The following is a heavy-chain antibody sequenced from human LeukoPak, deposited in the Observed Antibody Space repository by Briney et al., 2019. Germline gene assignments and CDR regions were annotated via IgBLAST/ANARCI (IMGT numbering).Heavy chain of an antibody. V-gene: IGHV1-8*01. D-gene: IGHD1-26*01. Sequence: ASVKVSCKASGYTFTSYDINWVRQATGQGLEWMGWMNPNSGNTGYAQKFQGRVTMTRNISISTAYMELSSLRSEDTAVYYCARGGSYYLFNAFDIWGQGTMVTVSS. CDR1: GYTFTSYD. CDR2: MNPNSGNT. CDR3: ARGGSYYLFNAFDI. J-gene: IGHJ3*02.